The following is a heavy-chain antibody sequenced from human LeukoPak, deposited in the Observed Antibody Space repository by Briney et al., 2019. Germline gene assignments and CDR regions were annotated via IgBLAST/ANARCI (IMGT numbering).Heavy chain of an antibody. D-gene: IGHD3-10*01. J-gene: IGHJ4*02. CDR1: GFTFSSYS. CDR3: GGELLGLSFDY. Sequence: PGGSLRLSCAASGFTFSSYSMNWVRQAPGKGLEWVSYISSSSSTIYYADSVKGRFTISRDNAKNSLYLQMNSLRAEDTAVYFCGGELLGLSFDYWGQGTLVTVSS. CDR2: ISSSSSTI. V-gene: IGHV3-48*01.